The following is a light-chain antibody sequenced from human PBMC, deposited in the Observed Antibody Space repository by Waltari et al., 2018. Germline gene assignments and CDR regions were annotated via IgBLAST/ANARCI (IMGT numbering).Light chain of an antibody. CDR3: QQYRNLWT. CDR1: QSLSNW. V-gene: IGKV1-5*03. Sequence: DIQMTQSPSTLSASVGDRVPITCRASQSLSNWLAWYPQKPGKAPKVLIYKASTLESGVPSRFSSSGSGTEFTLTISSLQPDDFATYYCQQYRNLWTFGQGTKVEIK. CDR2: KAS. J-gene: IGKJ1*01.